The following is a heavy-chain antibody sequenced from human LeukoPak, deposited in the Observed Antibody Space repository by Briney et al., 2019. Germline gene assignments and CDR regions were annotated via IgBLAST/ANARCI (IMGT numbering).Heavy chain of an antibody. V-gene: IGHV1-2*02. CDR2: IKPNSGGT. CDR1: GYTFTGYY. Sequence: GASVKVSCKTSGYTFTGYYMHWVRQAPGQGLEWMGWIKPNSGGTNYAQKFQGRVTMTRDTSISTAYMELSRLRSDDTAVYYCARDTSNYAFWIEPDHWGQGTLVTVSS. CDR3: ARDTSNYAFWIEPDH. J-gene: IGHJ4*02. D-gene: IGHD3-3*01.